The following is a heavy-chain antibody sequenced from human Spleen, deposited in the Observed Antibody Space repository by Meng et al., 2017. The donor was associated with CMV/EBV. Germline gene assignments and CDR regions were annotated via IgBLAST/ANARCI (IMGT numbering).Heavy chain of an antibody. CDR3: ARVGTTFAFDI. D-gene: IGHD1-1*01. V-gene: IGHV3-21*01. Sequence: SRAASGFTFRRNAVGWVRQAPGEGMEWDSSIRESGNNIYYAEAVKGRFTISRDNAKNSLYLQMNSLRAEDTTVYYCARVGTTFAFDIWGQGTMVTVSS. CDR1: GFTFRRNA. CDR2: IRESGNNI. J-gene: IGHJ3*02.